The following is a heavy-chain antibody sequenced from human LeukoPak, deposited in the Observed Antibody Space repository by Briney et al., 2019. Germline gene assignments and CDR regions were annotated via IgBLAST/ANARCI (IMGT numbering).Heavy chain of an antibody. V-gene: IGHV4-34*01. CDR3: ARESAGSGVDY. CDR1: GGSFSGYY. CDR2: INHSGST. J-gene: IGHJ4*02. Sequence: SETLSLTCAVYGGSFSGYYWSWIRQPPGKGLEWIGEINHSGSTNYNPSLKSRVTISVDTSKNQFSLKLSSVTAADTAVYYCARESAGSGVDYWGQGTLVTVSS. D-gene: IGHD3-10*01.